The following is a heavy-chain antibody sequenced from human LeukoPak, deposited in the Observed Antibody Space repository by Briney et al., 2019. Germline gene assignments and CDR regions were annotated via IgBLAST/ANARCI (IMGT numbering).Heavy chain of an antibody. CDR3: ARDRHMAAAVYYYYMDV. D-gene: IGHD6-13*01. Sequence: ASVKVSCKASGYTLTSYIISWVRQAPGQGLEWMGWINAYNGNTDYAQRVQGRVTMTTDTSTSTAYMELRSLRSDDTAVYYCARDRHMAAAVYYYYMDVWGKGTPVTVSS. CDR1: GYTLTSYI. J-gene: IGHJ6*03. V-gene: IGHV1-18*01. CDR2: INAYNGNT.